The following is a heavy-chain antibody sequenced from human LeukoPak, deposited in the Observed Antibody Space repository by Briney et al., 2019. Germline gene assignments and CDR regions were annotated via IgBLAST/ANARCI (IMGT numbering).Heavy chain of an antibody. Sequence: PSETLSLTCTVSGGSISSYYWSWIRQPPGKGLEWIGYIYYSGSTNYNPSLKSRVTISVDTSKNQFSLKLSSVTAADTAVDYCARGRYGSGSYYNVGYFDYWGQGTLVTVSS. D-gene: IGHD3-10*01. J-gene: IGHJ4*02. V-gene: IGHV4-59*01. CDR3: ARGRYGSGSYYNVGYFDY. CDR2: IYYSGST. CDR1: GGSISSYY.